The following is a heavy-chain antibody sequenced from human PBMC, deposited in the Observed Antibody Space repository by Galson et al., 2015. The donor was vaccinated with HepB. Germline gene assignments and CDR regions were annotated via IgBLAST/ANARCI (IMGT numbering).Heavy chain of an antibody. Sequence: SLRLSCAASGFTFSDHYMDWVRQAPGKGLEWVGRTRNKANSYTTEYAASVKGRFTISRDDSKNSLYLQMNSLKTEDTAVYYCAREQMATIVNWGQGTLVTVSS. CDR2: TRNKANSYTT. D-gene: IGHD5-24*01. V-gene: IGHV3-72*01. CDR3: AREQMATIVN. J-gene: IGHJ4*02. CDR1: GFTFSDHY.